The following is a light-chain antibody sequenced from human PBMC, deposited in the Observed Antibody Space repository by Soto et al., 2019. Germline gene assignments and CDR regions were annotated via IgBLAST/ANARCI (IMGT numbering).Light chain of an antibody. CDR1: ECIRND. CDR2: AAS. V-gene: IGKV1-6*01. J-gene: IGKJ1*01. CDR3: LQDYTTWT. Sequence: AIQMTQSPSSLSASVGARVTITCRASECIRNDLGWYQQKPGKAPKLLIYAASSLKSGVPSRFSGSGSGTDFTLTISSLKHEDFATYYCLQDYTTWTFGQGTKVDIK.